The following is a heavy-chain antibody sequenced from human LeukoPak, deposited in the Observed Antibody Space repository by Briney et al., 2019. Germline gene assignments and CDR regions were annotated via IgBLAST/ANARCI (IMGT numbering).Heavy chain of an antibody. CDR3: AFLRSRYDYVWGSYRYRLLY. D-gene: IGHD3-16*02. CDR1: GFTFSSYA. V-gene: IGHV3-23*01. CDR2: ISGSGGST. Sequence: PGGSLRLSCAASGFTFSSYAMSWVRQAPGKGLEWVSAISGSGGSTYYADSVKGRFTISRDNSKNTLYLQMNSLRAEDTAVYYCAFLRSRYDYVWGSYRYRLLYWGQGTLVTVSS. J-gene: IGHJ4*02.